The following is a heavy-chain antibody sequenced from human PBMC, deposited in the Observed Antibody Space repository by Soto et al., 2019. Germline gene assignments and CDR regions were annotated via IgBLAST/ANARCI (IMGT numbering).Heavy chain of an antibody. CDR2: MNPNSGNT. D-gene: IGHD3-10*01. J-gene: IGHJ6*02. CDR1: GYTFTSYD. V-gene: IGHV1-8*01. CDR3: PRDRITMVRGAYYYYGMDV. Sequence: QVQLVQSGAEVKKPGASVKVSCKASGYTFTSYDINWVRQATGQGLEWMGWMNPNSGNTGYAQKFQGRVTMTRNTSISTAYMELSSLRSEDTAVYYCPRDRITMVRGAYYYYGMDVWGQGTTVTVSS.